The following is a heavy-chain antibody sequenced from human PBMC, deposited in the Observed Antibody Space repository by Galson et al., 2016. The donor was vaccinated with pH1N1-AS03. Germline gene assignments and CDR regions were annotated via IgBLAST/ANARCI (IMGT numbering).Heavy chain of an antibody. V-gene: IGHV4-39*01. Sequence: ETLSLTCTVSGGSISSRSYYWGWIRQPPGKGLEWIGSIYYSGSTYYNPSLKSRVPISVDTSKNQFSLKLSSVTAADPAVYYCARRVYGDYVGWFDPWGQGTLVTVSS. CDR1: GGSISSRSYY. CDR2: IYYSGST. J-gene: IGHJ5*02. CDR3: ARRVYGDYVGWFDP. D-gene: IGHD4-17*01.